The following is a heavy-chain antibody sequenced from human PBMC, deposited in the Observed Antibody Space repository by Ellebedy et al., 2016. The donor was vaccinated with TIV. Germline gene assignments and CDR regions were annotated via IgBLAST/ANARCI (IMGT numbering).Heavy chain of an antibody. J-gene: IGHJ4*02. CDR1: GGPIRTYY. Sequence: MPSETLSLTCTVSGGPIRTYYWSWIRQPPGKGLEFIAHMYYSGSTTCNPSLKSRVSISLDTSKNQFSLKVTSVTAADTAVYFCARGGGWGSGYSGVDYWGQGTLVTVSS. CDR3: ARGGGWGSGYSGVDY. D-gene: IGHD3-22*01. V-gene: IGHV4-59*01. CDR2: MYYSGST.